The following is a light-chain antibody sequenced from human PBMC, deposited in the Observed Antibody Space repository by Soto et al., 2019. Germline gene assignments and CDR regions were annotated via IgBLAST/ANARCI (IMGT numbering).Light chain of an antibody. CDR2: EVS. V-gene: IGLV2-14*01. CDR1: SSDVGGYNY. CDR3: SSYTSSSTYV. J-gene: IGLJ1*01. Sequence: QSVLTQPASVSGSPGQSITISCTGTSSDVGGYNYVSWYQQYPGKAPKLKIYEVSNRPSGVSIRFSGSKSGNTASLTISGLQAEDEAEYYCSSYTSSSTYVFGTGTKLTVL.